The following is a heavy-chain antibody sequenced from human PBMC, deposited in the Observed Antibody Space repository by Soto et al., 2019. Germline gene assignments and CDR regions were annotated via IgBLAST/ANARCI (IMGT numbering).Heavy chain of an antibody. J-gene: IGHJ4*02. CDR3: AKDRKGVVVPAAIDY. CDR1: GFTFSSYA. CDR2: ISGSGGST. D-gene: IGHD2-2*01. Sequence: VGSLRLSCAASGFTFSSYAMSWVRQAPGKGLEWVSAISGSGGSTYYADSVKGRFTISRDNSKNTLYLQMNSLRAEDTAVYYCAKDRKGVVVPAAIDYWGQGTLVTVSS. V-gene: IGHV3-23*01.